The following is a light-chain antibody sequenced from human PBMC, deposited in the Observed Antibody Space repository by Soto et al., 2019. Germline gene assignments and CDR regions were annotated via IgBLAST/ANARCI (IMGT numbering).Light chain of an antibody. J-gene: IGKJ1*01. CDR2: KAS. Sequence: DIQMTQSPSTLYESVGDRVTITCRASQSINTWLAWYQQEPGKAPRLLIYKASSLESGVPSRFSGSGSGTEFTLTISSLQPDDFATYYCQHYDSYPPWTFGQGTKVEIK. V-gene: IGKV1-5*03. CDR1: QSINTW. CDR3: QHYDSYPPWT.